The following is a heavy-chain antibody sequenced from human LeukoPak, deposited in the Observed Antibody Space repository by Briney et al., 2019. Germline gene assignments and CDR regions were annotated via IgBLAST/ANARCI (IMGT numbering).Heavy chain of an antibody. Sequence: PGGPLRLSCAASGFTFSSYAMSWVRQAPGKGLEWVSAISGSGGSTYYADSVKGRFTISRDNSKNTLYLQMNSLRAEDTAVYYCAKVSLMITFGGVINPYYFDYWGQATLVTVSS. CDR3: AKVSLMITFGGVINPYYFDY. D-gene: IGHD3-16*02. V-gene: IGHV3-23*01. CDR1: GFTFSSYA. CDR2: ISGSGGST. J-gene: IGHJ4*02.